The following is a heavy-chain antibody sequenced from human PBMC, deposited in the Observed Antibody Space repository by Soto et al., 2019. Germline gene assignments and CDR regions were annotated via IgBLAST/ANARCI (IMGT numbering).Heavy chain of an antibody. J-gene: IGHJ4*02. CDR2: IYYSGST. CDR1: GGSISSYY. D-gene: IGHD3-10*01. CDR3: ARSLIVRGDIHTFDY. Sequence: PSETLSLTCTVSGGSISSYYWSWIRQPPGKGLEWIGYIYYSGSTNYNPSLKSRVTISVDTSKNQFSLKLSSVTAADTAVYYCARSLIVRGDIHTFDYWGQGTLVTVSS. V-gene: IGHV4-59*01.